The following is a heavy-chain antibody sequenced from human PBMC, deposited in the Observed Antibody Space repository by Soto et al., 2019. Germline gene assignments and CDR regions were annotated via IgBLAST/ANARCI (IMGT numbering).Heavy chain of an antibody. Sequence: SVKVSCKASGGTFSSYTISWVRQAPGQGLEWMGRIIPILGIANYAQKFQGRVTITADESTSTAYMELSSLRSEDTAVYYCARGGDIVLVPTAISWFDPWGQGTLVTVSS. D-gene: IGHD2-2*01. V-gene: IGHV1-69*02. CDR2: IIPILGIA. CDR3: ARGGDIVLVPTAISWFDP. J-gene: IGHJ5*02. CDR1: GGTFSSYT.